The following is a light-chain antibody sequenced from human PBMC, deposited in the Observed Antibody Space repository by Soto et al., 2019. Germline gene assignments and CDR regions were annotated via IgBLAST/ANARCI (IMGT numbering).Light chain of an antibody. J-gene: IGKJ5*01. CDR3: QQYGSSPIA. CDR2: GAS. CDR1: QSVSSSY. Sequence: EIVLTQAPGTLSFSPGERATLSCRPSQSVSSSYLAWYQQKPGQAPRLLIYGASSRATGIPDRFSGSGSGTDFTLTISRLEPEDFAVYYCQQYGSSPIAFGQGTRLEIK. V-gene: IGKV3-20*01.